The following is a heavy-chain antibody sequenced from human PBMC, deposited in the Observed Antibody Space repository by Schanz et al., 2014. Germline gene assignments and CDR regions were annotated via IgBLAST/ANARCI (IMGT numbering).Heavy chain of an antibody. CDR1: GFRVITNY. CDR3: AKYGTGKGVSFEY. D-gene: IGHD1-26*01. CDR2: IEGDGSRK. V-gene: IGHV3-7*01. Sequence: EVQLVESGGGLVQPGGSLRLSCAASGFRVITNYMTWVRQAPGKGLEWVANIEGDGSRKQYVDSVEGRFTISRDNAKNSLYLQMTSLRAEDAAVYYCAKYGTGKGVSFEYWGQGTLVTVSS. J-gene: IGHJ4*02.